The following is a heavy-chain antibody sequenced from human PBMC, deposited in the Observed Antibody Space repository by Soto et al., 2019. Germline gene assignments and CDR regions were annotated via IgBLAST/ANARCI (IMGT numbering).Heavy chain of an antibody. D-gene: IGHD6-19*01. CDR2: ISYDGSNK. CDR3: ARDSSGWPAEYFQH. CDR1: GFTFSSYA. V-gene: IGHV3-30-3*01. J-gene: IGHJ1*01. Sequence: GGSLRLSCAASGFTFSSYAMHWVRQAPGKGLEWVAVISYDGSNKYYADSVKGRFTISRDNSKNTLYLQMNSLRAEDTAVYYCARDSSGWPAEYFQHWGQGTLVTVSS.